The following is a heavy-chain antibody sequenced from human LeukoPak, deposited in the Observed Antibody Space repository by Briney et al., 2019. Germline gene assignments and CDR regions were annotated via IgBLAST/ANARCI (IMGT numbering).Heavy chain of an antibody. CDR3: ASDSVVRGVHYFDY. CDR1: GGSISSGGYY. D-gene: IGHD3-10*01. CDR2: IYYSGST. V-gene: IGHV4-31*03. Sequence: SQTLSLTCTVSGGSISSGGYYWSWIRQHPGKGLEWIGYIYYSGSTYYNPSLKSRVTISVDTSKNQFSLKLSSVTAADTAVYYCASDSVVRGVHYFDYWGQGTLVTVSS. J-gene: IGHJ4*02.